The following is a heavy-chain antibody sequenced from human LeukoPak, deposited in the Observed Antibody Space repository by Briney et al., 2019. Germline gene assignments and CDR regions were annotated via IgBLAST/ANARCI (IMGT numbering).Heavy chain of an antibody. Sequence: PSETLTLTCTVSGGSISSGPYYWGCIRQPPGKGLEWIGSIYYSGTTYYNPSLKSRVTISVDTSKNHFSLNLSSVTAADTAVYYCARHVFHSSSSYYEFFDYWGQGTLVTVSS. D-gene: IGHD3-22*01. CDR2: IYYSGTT. V-gene: IGHV4-39*01. CDR3: ARHVFHSSSSYYEFFDY. J-gene: IGHJ4*02. CDR1: GGSISSGPYY.